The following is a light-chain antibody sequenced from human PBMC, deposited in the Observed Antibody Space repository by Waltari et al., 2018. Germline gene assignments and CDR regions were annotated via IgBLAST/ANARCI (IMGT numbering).Light chain of an antibody. CDR2: GAF. CDR1: QSIPDN. CDR3: QQYNRWPPIT. J-gene: IGKJ5*01. Sequence: EVVMTQSPATLSASPGERVTLSCRSSQSIPDNSACYQQTPGHQAPSLLIYGAFTRASGIPARLTGSGSGTEFTLTISSLQSEDSAIYYCQQYNRWPPITFGQGTRLEIK. V-gene: IGKV3-15*01.